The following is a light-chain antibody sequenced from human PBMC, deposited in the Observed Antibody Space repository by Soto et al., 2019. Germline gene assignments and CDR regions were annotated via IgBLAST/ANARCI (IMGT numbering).Light chain of an antibody. CDR2: NNH. J-gene: IGLJ2*01. CDR1: SSNIGAGYD. CDR3: QSYDGTLTGGI. V-gene: IGLV1-40*01. Sequence: PSVSGAPGQSVTISCTGTSSNIGAGYDIHWYQQPPGTAPKLVIYNNHNRPSGVPDRFSGSKSGTSGSLAITGLQAEDEADYFCQSYDGTLTGGIFGGGTKLTVL.